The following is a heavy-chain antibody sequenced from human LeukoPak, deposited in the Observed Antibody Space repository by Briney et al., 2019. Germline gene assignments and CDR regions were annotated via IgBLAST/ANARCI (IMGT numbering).Heavy chain of an antibody. J-gene: IGHJ5*02. CDR1: GGSISSSSYY. D-gene: IGHD3-10*01. CDR3: ARKRITMVRGVRRGGWFDP. CDR2: INHSGST. Sequence: SETLSLTCTVSGGSISSSSYYWGWIRQPPGKGLEWIGEINHSGSTNYNPSLKSRVTISVDTSKNQFSLKLSSVTAADTAVYYCARKRITMVRGVRRGGWFDPWGQGTLVTVSS. V-gene: IGHV4-39*07.